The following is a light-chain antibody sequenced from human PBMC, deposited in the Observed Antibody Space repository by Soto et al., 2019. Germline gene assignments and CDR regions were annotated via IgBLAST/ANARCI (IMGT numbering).Light chain of an antibody. J-gene: IGKJ4*01. CDR2: GAS. CDR3: QQYKIRLT. CDR1: QSVSSY. V-gene: IGKV3D-15*01. Sequence: EIVMTQSPATLSVSPGERATLSCRASQSVSSYLGWYQQKPGQAPRLLIYGASTRATGIPARFSGSGSGTELTLTISSLQSEDFAVYYCQQYKIRLTFGGGTKVDIK.